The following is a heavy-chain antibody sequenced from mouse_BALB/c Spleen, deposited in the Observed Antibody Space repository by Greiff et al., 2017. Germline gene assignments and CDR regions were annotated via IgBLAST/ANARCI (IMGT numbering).Heavy chain of an antibody. CDR1: GYTFTSYV. V-gene: IGHV1-14*01. CDR3: ARVHGKSYDFDY. Sequence: EVQLQQSGPELVKPGASVTMSCKASGYTFTSYVMHWLKQKPGQGLEWIGYINPYNDGTKYNEKFKGKATLTSDKSSSSAYMALSSLTSEDSAVYYGARVHGKSYDFDYWGQGTTLTVSS. CDR2: INPYNDGT. J-gene: IGHJ2*01. D-gene: IGHD2-1*01.